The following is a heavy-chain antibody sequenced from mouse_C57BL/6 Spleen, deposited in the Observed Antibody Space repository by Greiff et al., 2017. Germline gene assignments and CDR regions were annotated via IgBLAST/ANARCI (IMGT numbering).Heavy chain of an antibody. V-gene: IGHV1-53*01. Sequence: QVQLQQPGTELVKPGVSVKLSCKASGYTFTSYWMHWVKQRPGQGLEWIGNINPSNGGTNYNEKFKSKATLTVDKSSSTAYMQLSSLTSEDSAVYYCARGELRRGYFDVWGTGTTVTVSS. CDR3: ARGELRRGYFDV. CDR2: INPSNGGT. J-gene: IGHJ1*03. CDR1: GYTFTSYW. D-gene: IGHD1-2*01.